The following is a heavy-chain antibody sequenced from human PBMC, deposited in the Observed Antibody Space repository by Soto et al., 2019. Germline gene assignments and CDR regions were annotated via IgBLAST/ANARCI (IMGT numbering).Heavy chain of an antibody. Sequence: QVQLQESGPGLVKPSETLSLTCTVSGGSISSYYWSWIRQPPGKGLEWIGYIYYSGSTNYNPSLKSRVTISVDTSKNQFSLKLSSVTAADTAVYYCARWSQSFDYWGQGTLVNVSS. CDR1: GGSISSYY. CDR3: ARWSQSFDY. V-gene: IGHV4-59*01. D-gene: IGHD1-26*01. J-gene: IGHJ4*02. CDR2: IYYSGST.